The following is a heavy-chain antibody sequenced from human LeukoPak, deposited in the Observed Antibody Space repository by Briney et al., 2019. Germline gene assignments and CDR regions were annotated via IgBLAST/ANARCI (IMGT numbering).Heavy chain of an antibody. CDR3: AKDADTATIIYWYFDL. V-gene: IGHV3-30*18. J-gene: IGHJ2*01. Sequence: PGGSLRLSCTASGFTLSSFGMRWVRQAPGKGLEWVAVISDDGSNTYYADSVKGRFTISRDNSKNTLYLQLNSLRAEDTAVYYCAKDADTATIIYWYFDLWGRGTLVTVSS. D-gene: IGHD5-18*01. CDR2: ISDDGSNT. CDR1: GFTLSSFG.